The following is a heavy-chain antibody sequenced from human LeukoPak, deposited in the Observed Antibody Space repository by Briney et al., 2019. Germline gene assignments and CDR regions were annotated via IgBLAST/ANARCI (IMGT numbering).Heavy chain of an antibody. Sequence: PSETLSLTCAVYGGSFSGYYWSWIRQPPGKGLGWIGEINHSGRTNYNPSLKSRVTISVDTSKNQFSLKVGSVTAADTAVYYCARAVKGYCSSTSCSRWFDPWGQGTLVTVSS. CDR1: GGSFSGYY. J-gene: IGHJ5*02. CDR2: INHSGRT. D-gene: IGHD2-2*01. V-gene: IGHV4-34*01. CDR3: ARAVKGYCSSTSCSRWFDP.